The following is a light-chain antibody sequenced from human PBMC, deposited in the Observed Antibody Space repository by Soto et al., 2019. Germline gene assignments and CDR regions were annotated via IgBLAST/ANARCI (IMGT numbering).Light chain of an antibody. CDR3: QQYDDWPET. V-gene: IGKV3-15*01. Sequence: EILLTQYPGTLSLSPGERATLSCGGSQSVYSSNLAWYQQKPGQAPRLLIYGASTRATGIPARLSGRGSGTEFIITISSMQSEDFAVYYCQQYDDWPETFGQGTKVDIK. CDR1: QSVYSSN. J-gene: IGKJ1*01. CDR2: GAS.